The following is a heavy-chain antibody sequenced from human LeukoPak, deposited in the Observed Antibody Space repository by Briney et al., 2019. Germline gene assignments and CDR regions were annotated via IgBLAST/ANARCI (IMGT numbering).Heavy chain of an antibody. CDR3: ARVSSSGPLEYFDY. CDR1: GYTFTSYG. CDR2: ISAYNGNT. J-gene: IGHJ4*02. D-gene: IGHD6-13*01. Sequence: GAPVKVSCKASGYTFTSYGISWVRQAPGQGLEWMGWISAYNGNTNYAQKLQGRVTMTTDTSTSTAYMELRSLRSDDTAVYYCARVSSSGPLEYFDYWGQGTLVTVSS. V-gene: IGHV1-18*01.